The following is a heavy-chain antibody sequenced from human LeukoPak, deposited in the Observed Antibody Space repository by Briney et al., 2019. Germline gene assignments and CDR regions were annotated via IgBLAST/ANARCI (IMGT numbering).Heavy chain of an antibody. Sequence: PSETLSLTCTVSGGSISSSSYYWGWIRQPPGKGLEWIGSIYYSGSTYYNPSLKSRVTISVDTSKNQFSLKLSSVTAADTAVYYCARGKMATINLSCYMDVWGKGTTVTVSS. CDR2: IYYSGST. D-gene: IGHD5-24*01. V-gene: IGHV4-39*01. CDR3: ARGKMATINLSCYMDV. J-gene: IGHJ6*03. CDR1: GGSISSSSYY.